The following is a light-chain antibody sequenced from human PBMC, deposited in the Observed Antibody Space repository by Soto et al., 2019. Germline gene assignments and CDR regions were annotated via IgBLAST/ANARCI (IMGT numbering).Light chain of an antibody. CDR1: SSDVGGYTY. J-gene: IGLJ2*01. CDR3: CSYAGRYIVV. CDR2: DVS. V-gene: IGLV2-11*01. Sequence: QSALTQPRSVSGSPGHSVAISCTGTSSDVGGYTYVAWYRQYPGKAPKLILYDVSKRPSGVPDRFSGSKSGNTASLTISGRQAEDEADYYCCSYAGRYIVVFGGGTKVTVL.